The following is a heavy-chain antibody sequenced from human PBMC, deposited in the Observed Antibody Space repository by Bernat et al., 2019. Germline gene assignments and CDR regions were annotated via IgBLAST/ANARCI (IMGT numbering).Heavy chain of an antibody. CDR1: GFTFSSYG. J-gene: IGHJ4*02. Sequence: QVQLVESGGGVVQPGRSLRLSCAASGFTFSSYGMHWVRQAPGKGLEWVAVISYDGSNKYYADSVKGRFTISRDNSKNTLYLQMNSLRAEDTAVYYCAKDGGFWVHEGYFDYWGQGTLVTVSS. V-gene: IGHV3-30*18. CDR2: ISYDGSNK. CDR3: AKDGGFWVHEGYFDY. D-gene: IGHD3-16*01.